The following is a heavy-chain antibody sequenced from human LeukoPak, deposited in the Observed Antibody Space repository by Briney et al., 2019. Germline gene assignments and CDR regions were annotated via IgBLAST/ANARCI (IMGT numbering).Heavy chain of an antibody. J-gene: IGHJ5*02. V-gene: IGHV1-18*01. Sequence: ASVKVSCKASGYTFTSYGISWVRQAPGQGLEWMGWISAYNGNTNYAQKLQGRVTMTTDTSTSPAYMELRSLRSDDTAVYYCARGVTIFGGPGWFDPWGQGTLVTVSS. CDR3: ARGVTIFGGPGWFDP. D-gene: IGHD3-3*01. CDR2: ISAYNGNT. CDR1: GYTFTSYG.